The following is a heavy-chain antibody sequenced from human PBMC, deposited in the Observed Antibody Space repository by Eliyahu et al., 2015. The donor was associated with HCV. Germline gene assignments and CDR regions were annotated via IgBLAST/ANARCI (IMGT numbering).Heavy chain of an antibody. CDR3: ARRIAATGTGGYFDY. D-gene: IGHD6-13*01. Sequence: EVQLVESGGGLVQPGGSGRLSCAAYGXTXSGYWMGWVXQAPGXGVEWVANIKQXGSEKYYVDSVKGRFTISRDNAKNSLYLQMNSLRGEDTAVYYCARRIAATGTGGYFDYWGQGSLVTVSS. CDR1: GXTXSGYW. J-gene: IGHJ4*02. V-gene: IGHV3-7*01. CDR2: IKQXGSEK.